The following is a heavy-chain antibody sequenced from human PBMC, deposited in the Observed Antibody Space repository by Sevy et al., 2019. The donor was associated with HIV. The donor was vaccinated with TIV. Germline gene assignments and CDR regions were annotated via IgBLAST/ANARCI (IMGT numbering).Heavy chain of an antibody. CDR3: ARDRQYCSGGTRYRTGYFDY. CDR2: ISDDGSNK. D-gene: IGHD2-15*01. CDR1: GFTFSSYA. V-gene: IGHV3-30-3*01. Sequence: GGSLRLSCAASGFTFSSYAMHWVRQAPGEGLEWVAVISDDGSNKYYADSVKGRFTISRDNSKNTLYLQMSSLRAEDTAMFYCARDRQYCSGGTRYRTGYFDYWGQGTLVTVSS. J-gene: IGHJ4*02.